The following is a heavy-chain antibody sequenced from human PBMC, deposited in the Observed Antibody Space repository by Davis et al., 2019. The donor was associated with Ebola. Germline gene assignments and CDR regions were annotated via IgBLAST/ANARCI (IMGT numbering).Heavy chain of an antibody. CDR3: ARVPAMVYYFDY. CDR1: GFTFSSYS. V-gene: IGHV3-21*01. CDR2: ISSSSTYM. J-gene: IGHJ4*02. D-gene: IGHD5-18*01. Sequence: PGGSLRLSCAASGFTFSSYSMNWVRQAPGKGLEWVSSISSSSTYMYYADSVKGRFTISRDNANNSLYLQMHSLRAEDTAVYYRARVPAMVYYFDYWGQGTLVTVSS.